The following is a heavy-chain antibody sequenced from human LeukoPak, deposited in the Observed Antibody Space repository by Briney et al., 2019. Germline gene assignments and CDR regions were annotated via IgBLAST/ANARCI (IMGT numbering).Heavy chain of an antibody. CDR2: IKSKSDYGTT. V-gene: IGHV3-15*01. CDR3: ARVTAYYDYGVDV. D-gene: IGHD2-21*02. CDR1: GFTFSKAW. Sequence: GGSLRLSCAASGFTFSKAWMTWVRQAPGKGLEWVGRIKSKSDYGTTDYAAPVKGRFIISRDDSKNTLYLQMNSLKTEDTAMYYCARVTAYYDYGVDVWGQGTTVTVSS. J-gene: IGHJ6*02.